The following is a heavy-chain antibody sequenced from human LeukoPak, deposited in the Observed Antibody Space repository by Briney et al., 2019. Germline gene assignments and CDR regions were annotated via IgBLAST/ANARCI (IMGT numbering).Heavy chain of an antibody. V-gene: IGHV3-9*03. Sequence: PGRSLRLSCAASGFTFDDYAMHWVRQAPGKGLEWVSGISWNSGSIGYADSVKGRFTISRDNAKNSLYLQMNSLRAEDMALYYCAKDMRGYDGGGFDYWGQGTLVTVSS. D-gene: IGHD5-12*01. J-gene: IGHJ4*02. CDR1: GFTFDDYA. CDR2: ISWNSGSI. CDR3: AKDMRGYDGGGFDY.